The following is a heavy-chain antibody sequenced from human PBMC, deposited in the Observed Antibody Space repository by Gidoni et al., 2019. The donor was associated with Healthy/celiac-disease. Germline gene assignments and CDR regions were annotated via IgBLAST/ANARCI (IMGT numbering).Heavy chain of an antibody. CDR1: GFTFSSYG. Sequence: QVQLVESGGGVVQPGRSLRLSCAASGFTFSSYGMHWVRQAPGKGLEWVAVIWYDGSNKYYADSVKGRFTISRDNSKNTLYLQMNSLRAEDTAVYYCARAGGFSSGWYLGYFDYWGQGTLVTVSS. D-gene: IGHD6-19*01. CDR3: ARAGGFSSGWYLGYFDY. J-gene: IGHJ4*02. CDR2: IWYDGSNK. V-gene: IGHV3-33*01.